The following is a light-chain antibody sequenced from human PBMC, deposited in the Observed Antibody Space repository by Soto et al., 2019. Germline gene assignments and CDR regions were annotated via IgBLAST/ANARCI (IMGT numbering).Light chain of an antibody. CDR1: QRVSSN. V-gene: IGKV3-15*01. J-gene: IGKJ1*01. CDR3: QQYNNWPQT. CDR2: GAS. Sequence: EIVMTQSPATLSVSPGERATLSCRASQRVSSNLAWYQQKPGQAPRLLIYGASTRATGISDRFSGSGSGTEFTLTISSLQSEDFAVYYCQQYNNWPQTFGQGTKVEIK.